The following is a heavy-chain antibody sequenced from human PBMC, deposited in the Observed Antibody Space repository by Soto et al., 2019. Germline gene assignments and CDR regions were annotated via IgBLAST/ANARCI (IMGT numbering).Heavy chain of an antibody. D-gene: IGHD1-26*01. CDR2: IYYSGIT. J-gene: IGHJ6*02. CDR1: GGSISSSSYY. V-gene: IGHV4-39*01. Sequence: SETLSLTCIVSGGSISSSSYYWGWIRQPPGKGLEWIGSIYYSGITYYNPSLKSRVTISVDTSKNQFSLKLSSVTAADTAVYYCARYVGAIAYYGMDVWGQGTTVTVSS. CDR3: ARYVGAIAYYGMDV.